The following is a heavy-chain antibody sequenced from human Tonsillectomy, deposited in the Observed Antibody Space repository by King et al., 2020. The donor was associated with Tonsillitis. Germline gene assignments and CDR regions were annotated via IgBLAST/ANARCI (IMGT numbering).Heavy chain of an antibody. J-gene: IGHJ4*02. CDR3: ARVTGGWRAFDY. CDR1: GYSFTGYS. Sequence: HEQLVQSGAEVKKPGASLKVSCQASGYSFTGYSIHWVRQAPGQGLDWMGRINPDSGAADYALRFEDRVTMTTDTSLRTAYLEVRRLTYDETATYFCARVTGGWRAFDYWGRGTLVTVSS. CDR2: INPDSGAA. D-gene: IGHD2-8*02. V-gene: IGHV1-2*06.